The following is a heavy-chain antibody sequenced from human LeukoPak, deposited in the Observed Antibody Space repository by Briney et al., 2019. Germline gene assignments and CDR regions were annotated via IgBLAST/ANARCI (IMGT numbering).Heavy chain of an antibody. CDR1: GGSISSSRYY. CDR2: IYYSGNT. D-gene: IGHD6-13*01. Sequence: SETLSLTCTVSGGSISSSRYYWGWIRQPTGKGLEWIGNIYYSGNTYCNPSLKSRVTISVDTSKNQFSLKLNSVTAADTAVYYCARAGDRIAAAGTFDYWGQGTLVTVSS. V-gene: IGHV4-39*07. CDR3: ARAGDRIAAAGTFDY. J-gene: IGHJ4*02.